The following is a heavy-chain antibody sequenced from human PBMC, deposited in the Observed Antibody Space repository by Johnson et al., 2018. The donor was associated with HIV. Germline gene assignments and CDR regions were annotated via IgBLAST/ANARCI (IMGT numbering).Heavy chain of an antibody. CDR1: GFTVSSNY. J-gene: IGHJ3*02. V-gene: IGHV3-66*02. CDR3: ATSMGATALAFDI. Sequence: EQLVESGGGLVQPGGSLRLSCAASGFTVSSNYMSWVRQAPGKGLEWVSVIYSGGSTYYADSVKGRFTISRDNSKNTLYLQMNSLRAEDTAVYYCATSMGATALAFDIWGQGTMVTVSS. CDR2: IYSGGST. D-gene: IGHD1-26*01.